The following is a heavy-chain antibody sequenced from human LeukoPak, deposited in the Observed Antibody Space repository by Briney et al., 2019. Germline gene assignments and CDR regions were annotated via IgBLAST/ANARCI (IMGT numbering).Heavy chain of an antibody. D-gene: IGHD5-24*01. CDR3: ARFRRDGYNNP. V-gene: IGHV4-59*12. CDR2: IYYSGST. J-gene: IGHJ5*02. CDR1: GGSISSYY. Sequence: PSETLSLTCTVSGGSISSYYWSWIRQPPGKGLEWIGYIYYSGSTNYNPSLKSRVTISVDTSKNQFSLKLSSVTAADTAVYYCARFRRDGYNNPWGQGTLVTVSS.